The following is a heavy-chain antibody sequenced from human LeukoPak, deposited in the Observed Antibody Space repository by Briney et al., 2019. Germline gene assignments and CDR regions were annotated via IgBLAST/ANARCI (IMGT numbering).Heavy chain of an antibody. CDR3: ARDRGCSGGSCYYDY. Sequence: SETPSLTCTVSGGSISSYYWSRIRQPPGKGLEWIGYIYYRGSTNYNPSLKSRVTISVDTSKNQFSLRLSSVTAADTAVYYCARDRGCSGGSCYYDYWGQGTLVTVSS. CDR1: GGSISSYY. D-gene: IGHD2-15*01. J-gene: IGHJ4*02. V-gene: IGHV4-59*01. CDR2: IYYRGST.